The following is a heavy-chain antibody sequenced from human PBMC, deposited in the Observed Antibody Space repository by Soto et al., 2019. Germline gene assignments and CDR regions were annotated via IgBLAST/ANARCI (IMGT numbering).Heavy chain of an antibody. J-gene: IGHJ3*02. V-gene: IGHV4-30-4*01. Sequence: SETLSLTCTVSGDSISSADYYWSWIRQTPGKGLEWIGHIFYSGTTYYNPSLKSRLTISVDTSKNHFSLRLTSVTAADTAVYYCARNDYDYVWESPGGDAFDIWGQGKLVTVSS. CDR2: IFYSGTT. CDR1: GDSISSADYY. D-gene: IGHD3-16*01. CDR3: ARNDYDYVWESPGGDAFDI.